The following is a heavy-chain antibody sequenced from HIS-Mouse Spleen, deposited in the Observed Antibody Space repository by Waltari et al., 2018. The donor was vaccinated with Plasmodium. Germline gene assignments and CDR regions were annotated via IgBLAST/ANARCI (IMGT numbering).Heavy chain of an antibody. Sequence: EVQLVEYGGGLVQPGGSLRLYCDACGSTCSSYWMSWVRQAPGKGLEWVANIKQDGSEKYYVDSVKGRFTISRDNAKNSLYLQMNSLRAEDTAVYYCASSWYWYFDLWGRGTLVTVSS. CDR3: ASSWYWYFDL. J-gene: IGHJ2*01. CDR1: GSTCSSYW. D-gene: IGHD6-13*01. CDR2: IKQDGSEK. V-gene: IGHV3-7*01.